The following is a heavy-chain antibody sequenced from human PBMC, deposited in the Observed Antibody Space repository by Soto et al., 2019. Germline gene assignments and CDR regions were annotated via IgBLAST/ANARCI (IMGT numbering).Heavy chain of an antibody. V-gene: IGHV4-4*02. J-gene: IGHJ5*02. CDR3: ARQAPNYDILTGSHWFDP. Sequence: SETLSLTCAVASGYLSSSNWWSWVRQPPGKGLEWIGEIYHSGSTNYNPSLKSRVTISVDKSKNQFSLKLSSVTAADTAVYYCARQAPNYDILTGSHWFDPWGQGTLVTVSS. CDR2: IYHSGST. CDR1: SGYLSSSNW. D-gene: IGHD3-9*01.